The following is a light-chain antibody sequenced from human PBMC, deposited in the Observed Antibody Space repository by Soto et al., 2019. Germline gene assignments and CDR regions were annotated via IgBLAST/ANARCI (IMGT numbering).Light chain of an antibody. CDR2: NTI. CDR1: TGAVTSGYF. V-gene: IGLV7-43*01. CDR3: LLYYGGAQL. Sequence: QAVVTQERSLTVSPGGTVTLTCASSTGAVTSGYFPSWFQQKPGQAPTALIYNTINKHSWTPARFSGSLLEGKAALTLSGVQPEDEAEYYCLLYYGGAQLFGGGTKVTVL. J-gene: IGLJ2*01.